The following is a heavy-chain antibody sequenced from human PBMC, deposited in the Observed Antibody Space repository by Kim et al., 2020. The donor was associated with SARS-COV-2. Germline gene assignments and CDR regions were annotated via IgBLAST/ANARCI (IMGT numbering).Heavy chain of an antibody. CDR3: ARYYYDSSGFVNFDY. D-gene: IGHD3-22*01. J-gene: IGHJ4*02. Sequence: KFQGRVTMTRNTSISTAYMELSSLRSEDTAVYYCARYYYDSSGFVNFDYWGQGTLVTVSS. V-gene: IGHV1-8*01.